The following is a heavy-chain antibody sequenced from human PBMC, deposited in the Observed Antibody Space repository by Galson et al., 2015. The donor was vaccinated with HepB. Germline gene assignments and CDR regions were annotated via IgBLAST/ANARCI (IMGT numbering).Heavy chain of an antibody. CDR3: VRGAHRSESYFPPHFDF. CDR1: GFTFSRYW. CDR2: IYSDGSSP. D-gene: IGHD3-10*01. J-gene: IGHJ4*02. V-gene: IGHV3-74*01. Sequence: SLRLSCAASGFTFSRYWMNWVRQSPGQGPVWVSRIYSDGSSPTYAESVKGRFTISRENAKNTLYLQMNSLRVEDTAVYYCVRGAHRSESYFPPHFDFWGQGTLVTVSS.